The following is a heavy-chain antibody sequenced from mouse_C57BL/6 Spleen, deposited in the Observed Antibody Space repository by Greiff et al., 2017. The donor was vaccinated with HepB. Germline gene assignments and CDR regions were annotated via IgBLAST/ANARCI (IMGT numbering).Heavy chain of an antibody. V-gene: IGHV1-59*01. CDR3: ARANYYEAMDY. CDR2: IDPSDSYT. CDR1: GYTFTSYW. J-gene: IGHJ4*01. D-gene: IGHD1-1*01. Sequence: QVQLQQPGAELVRPGTSVKLSCKASGYTFTSYWMHWVKQRPGQGLEWIGVIDPSDSYTNYNQKFKGKATLTVDTSSSTAYMQLSSLTSEDSAVYYCARANYYEAMDYWSQGTSVTVSS.